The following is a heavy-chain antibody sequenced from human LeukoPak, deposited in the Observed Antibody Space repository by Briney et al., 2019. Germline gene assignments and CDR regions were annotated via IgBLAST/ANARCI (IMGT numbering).Heavy chain of an antibody. J-gene: IGHJ1*01. CDR1: GFTINNNY. Sequence: GGSLRLSCTASGFTINNNYMSWVRQAPGKGLEWVSIIYSDRSTYYPESVKGRFTISRDDSKNTLLLQMDSLRVEDTAIYHCARDSAFSSYSNWGQGALVTVSS. CDR3: ARDSAFSSYSN. V-gene: IGHV3-53*01. CDR2: IYSDRST. D-gene: IGHD2-15*01.